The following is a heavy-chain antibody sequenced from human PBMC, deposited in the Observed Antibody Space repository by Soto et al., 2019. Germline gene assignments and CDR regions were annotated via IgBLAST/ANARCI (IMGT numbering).Heavy chain of an antibody. CDR3: VREGRGSFDF. CDR2: IGGRGNSA. J-gene: IGHJ3*01. D-gene: IGHD5-12*01. CDR1: GFTLSDYA. V-gene: IGHV3-23*01. Sequence: EVQLLESGGGLVQPGGSLRLSCAASGFTLSDYAMNWVRQAPGKGLEWVSVIGGRGNSAYYADSVQGRFTISRDNSKNTLSLQMSSLTADDTAIYYCVREGRGSFDFWGRGTMVTVSS.